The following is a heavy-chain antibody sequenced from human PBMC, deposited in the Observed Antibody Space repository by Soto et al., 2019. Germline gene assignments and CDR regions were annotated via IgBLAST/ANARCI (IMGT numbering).Heavy chain of an antibody. Sequence: AQLLESGGELIQPGGSLRLSCAASGFTYSSHGMSWVRQAPGKGLEWIAGLSRGGGSTYYAESVKGRFTISRDNSKNTLDLIMNSLRVEDTALYYCARDGQYRTDGFDIWGQGTMVTVSS. J-gene: IGHJ3*02. CDR2: LSRGGGST. CDR3: ARDGQYRTDGFDI. D-gene: IGHD5-12*01. CDR1: GFTYSSHG. V-gene: IGHV3-23*01.